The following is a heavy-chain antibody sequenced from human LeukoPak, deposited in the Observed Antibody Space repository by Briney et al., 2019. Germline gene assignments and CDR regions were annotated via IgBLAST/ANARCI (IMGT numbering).Heavy chain of an antibody. CDR2: IYPGDSDT. V-gene: IGHV5-51*01. J-gene: IGHJ5*02. CDR3: ARSSGSYFTFGNH. CDR1: GYSFTTYW. Sequence: GESLKISCQGSGYSFTTYWIGWVRQMPGKGLEWMGIIYPGDSDTRYSPSFQGQVTISADKSINTAYLQWSSLEASDSAMYYCARSSGSYFTFGNHWGQGTLVTVSS. D-gene: IGHD1-26*01.